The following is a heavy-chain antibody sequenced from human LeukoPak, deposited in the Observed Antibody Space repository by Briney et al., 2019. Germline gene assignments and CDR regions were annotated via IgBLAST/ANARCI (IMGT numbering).Heavy chain of an antibody. CDR2: IYYSGST. J-gene: IGHJ6*02. CDR3: ARGPSSFGGVIVAPYYYGMDV. D-gene: IGHD3-16*02. Sequence: PSETLSLTCTVSAPSISSGGYYWSCIRQHPGKGLGWIGYIYYSGSTSNNPSLTRRVNISVDTSKNQSSLQLSSVAAADTAVYYCARGPSSFGGVIVAPYYYGMDVWGQGTTVPVSS. CDR1: APSISSGGYY. V-gene: IGHV4-31*03.